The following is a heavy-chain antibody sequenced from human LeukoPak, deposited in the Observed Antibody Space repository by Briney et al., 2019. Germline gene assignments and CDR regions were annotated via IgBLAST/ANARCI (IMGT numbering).Heavy chain of an antibody. CDR1: GGTFSSYA. CDR3: ARDPGRGIAAAQ. Sequence: GASVKVSCKASGGTFSSYAISWVRQAPGQGLEWMGGIIPIFGTANYAQKFQGRVTITADESTSTAYMELSSLRSEDTAVYYCARDPGRGIAAAQWGQGTLVTVSS. D-gene: IGHD6-13*01. J-gene: IGHJ4*02. CDR2: IIPIFGTA. V-gene: IGHV1-69*13.